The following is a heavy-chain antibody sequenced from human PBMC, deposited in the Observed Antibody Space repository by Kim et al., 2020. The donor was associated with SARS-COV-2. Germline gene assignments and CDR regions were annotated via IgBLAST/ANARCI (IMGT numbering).Heavy chain of an antibody. Sequence: GSQKYELDSAKGRFTISRDNAKNSVYLQMNSLRGEDTAVYYCARGRGVDYWGQGTLVTVSS. CDR2: GSQK. V-gene: IGHV3-7*04. CDR3: ARGRGVDY. J-gene: IGHJ4*02.